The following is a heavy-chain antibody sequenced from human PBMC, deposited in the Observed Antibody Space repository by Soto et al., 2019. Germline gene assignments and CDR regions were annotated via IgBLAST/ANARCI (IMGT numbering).Heavy chain of an antibody. Sequence: QVQLVQSGAEVKKPGASVKVSCKASGYTFTSYGISWVRQAPGQGLEWMGWISAYNGNTNYAQKLQGRVTMTTDTSTSTAYMELRSLRSDDTAVYYCVRLLDYDFWSGYYLFDYWGQGTLVTVSS. CDR1: GYTFTSYG. J-gene: IGHJ4*02. CDR3: VRLLDYDFWSGYYLFDY. CDR2: ISAYNGNT. D-gene: IGHD3-3*01. V-gene: IGHV1-18*01.